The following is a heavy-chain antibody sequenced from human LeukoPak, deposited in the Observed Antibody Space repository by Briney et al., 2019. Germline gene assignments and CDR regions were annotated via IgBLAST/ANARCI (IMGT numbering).Heavy chain of an antibody. CDR2: FNPYSGAS. V-gene: IGHV1-2*02. J-gene: IGHJ6*02. CDR3: AKNGDYGYAMDV. D-gene: IGHD4-17*01. Sequence: GASVKASCKASGYTFTDYYMHWVRQAPGQGLEWVGSFNPYSGASKYAQKLQGRVTMTGDTSISTVYLQLGRVIGDDTAVYYCAKNGDYGYAMDVWGQGTTVTVSS. CDR1: GYTFTDYY.